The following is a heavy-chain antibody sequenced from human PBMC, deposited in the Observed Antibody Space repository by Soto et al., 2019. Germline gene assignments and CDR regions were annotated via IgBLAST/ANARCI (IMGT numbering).Heavy chain of an antibody. J-gene: IGHJ4*02. CDR3: ARHGDIATRRSANGY. V-gene: IGHV5-10-1*01. CDR2: IDPSDSYT. D-gene: IGHD6-6*01. Sequence: PGESLKISCKGSGYSFTTYWISWVRQMPGKGLEWMGRIDPSDSYTNYSPSFRGHVIISIDKSISTAYLQWSSLKASDTARYYCARHGDIATRRSANGYWGQGALVTVSS. CDR1: GYSFTTYW.